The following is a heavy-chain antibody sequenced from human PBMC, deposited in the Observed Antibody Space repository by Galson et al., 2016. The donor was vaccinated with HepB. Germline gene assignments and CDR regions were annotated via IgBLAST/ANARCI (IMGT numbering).Heavy chain of an antibody. V-gene: IGHV3-23*01. CDR1: GFTFKTYA. Sequence: SLRLSCAASGFTFKTYAMSWVRRAPGRGLEWVSTISATGGTTYSADSVKGRFILSRDNSKSTLYLQMNSLTAEDTAVYYCAKVQAPWENSILDYWGQGTLVTVSS. CDR3: AKVQAPWENSILDY. D-gene: IGHD1-26*01. CDR2: ISATGGTT. J-gene: IGHJ4*02.